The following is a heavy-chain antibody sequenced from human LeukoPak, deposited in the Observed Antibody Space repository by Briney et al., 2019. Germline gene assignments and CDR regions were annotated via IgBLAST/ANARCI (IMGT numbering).Heavy chain of an antibody. D-gene: IGHD2-8*01. Sequence: AGGSLRLSCAASGFTLRSYTMNWVRQAPGKGLEWVSSISSSSSYIYYADSVKGRFTISRDNSKNTLYLQMNSLRAEDTAVYYCAKDPGVDDYGDYWGQGTLVTVSS. CDR2: ISSSSSYI. V-gene: IGHV3-21*04. CDR3: AKDPGVDDYGDY. CDR1: GFTLRSYT. J-gene: IGHJ4*02.